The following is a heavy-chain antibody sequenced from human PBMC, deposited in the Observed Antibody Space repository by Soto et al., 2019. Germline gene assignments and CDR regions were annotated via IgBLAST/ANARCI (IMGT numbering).Heavy chain of an antibody. J-gene: IGHJ4*02. CDR2: ISSSSSYI. D-gene: IGHD3-9*01. Sequence: GGSLRLSCAASGFTFSSYSMNWVRQAPGKGLEWVSSISSSSSYIYYADSVKGRFTISRDNAKNSLYLQMNSLRAEDTAVYYCARVGHTYYDILTGPYYFDYWGQGTLVTVSS. CDR3: ARVGHTYYDILTGPYYFDY. V-gene: IGHV3-21*01. CDR1: GFTFSSYS.